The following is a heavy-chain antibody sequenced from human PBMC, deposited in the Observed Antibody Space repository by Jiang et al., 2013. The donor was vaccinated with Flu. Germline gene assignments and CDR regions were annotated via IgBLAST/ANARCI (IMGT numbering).Heavy chain of an antibody. CDR1: GVSINSYY. V-gene: IGHV4-59*01. CDR3: ASFGPLAVGAHRWAFDS. D-gene: IGHD3-16*01. Sequence: SGPGLVKPSETLSLNCTVSGVSINSYYWNWIRQPPGKGLEWIGCIYYSGTTFYNPSLKSRVTISVDTSKNQFSLSLRSVTAADTAVYYCASFGPLAVGAHRWAFDSWGQGALVTVSS. CDR2: IYYSGTT. J-gene: IGHJ5*01.